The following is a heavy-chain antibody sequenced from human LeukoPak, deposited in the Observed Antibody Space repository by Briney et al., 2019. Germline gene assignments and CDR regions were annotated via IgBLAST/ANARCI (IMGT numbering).Heavy chain of an antibody. CDR1: GFTVISNY. D-gene: IGHD2-21*02. CDR2: IHDGGIT. J-gene: IGHJ4*02. V-gene: IGHV3-53*01. CDR3: EKDLGGSGDYRPY. Sequence: PGGSLRLSCAASGFTVISNYMSWVRQAPGKGLECVSVIHDGGITYYADSVKGRFTISRDNSKNTLYLQMNSLSAEDTAVYYCEKDLGGSGDYRPYWGQGSVVTVSS.